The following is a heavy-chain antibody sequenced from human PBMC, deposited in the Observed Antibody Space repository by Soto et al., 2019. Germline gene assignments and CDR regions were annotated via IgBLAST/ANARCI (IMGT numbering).Heavy chain of an antibody. J-gene: IGHJ3*02. CDR1: GGSISRTGYY. Sequence: QLQLQESGPGLVKPSETLSLTCIVSGGSISRTGYYWGWIRQPPGKGLEWIGTFYYSGSTYYNPSPKSRVAISVDTAKNQFSLKLSSVTAADTAVYYCASRHPRGYCSGGSCPDAFDIWGQGTMVTVSS. V-gene: IGHV4-39*01. CDR3: ASRHPRGYCSGGSCPDAFDI. CDR2: FYYSGST. D-gene: IGHD2-15*01.